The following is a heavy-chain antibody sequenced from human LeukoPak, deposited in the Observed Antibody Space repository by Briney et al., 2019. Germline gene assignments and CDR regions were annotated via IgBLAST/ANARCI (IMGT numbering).Heavy chain of an antibody. D-gene: IGHD3-3*01. J-gene: IGHJ5*02. V-gene: IGHV1-2*02. CDR2: INPNSGGT. Sequence: ASVKVSCKASGYTFTGYYMHWVRQAPGQGLEWMGWINPNSGGTNYAQKFQGRVTMTRDTSISTAYMELSSLRSEDTAVYYCARYQATYYDFWSGSNWFDPWGQGTLVTVSS. CDR1: GYTFTGYY. CDR3: ARYQATYYDFWSGSNWFDP.